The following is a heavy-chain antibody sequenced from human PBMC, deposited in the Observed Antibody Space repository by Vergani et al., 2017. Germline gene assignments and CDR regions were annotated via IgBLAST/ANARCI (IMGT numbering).Heavy chain of an antibody. CDR3: ARHDSGHYDSSYYGLDV. CDR2: ILGSGST. V-gene: IGHV4-61*02. Sequence: QVQLQESGPGLVKPSQTLSLTCTVSGASMSSVGYYWTWIRQSAGKRLEWIGDILGSGSTYYNPSLKSRVSISVDTSKNQFSLKLSSVTAADSAVYYCARHDSGHYDSSYYGLDVWGQGTTVTVSS. J-gene: IGHJ6*02. CDR1: GASMSSVGYY. D-gene: IGHD3-16*01.